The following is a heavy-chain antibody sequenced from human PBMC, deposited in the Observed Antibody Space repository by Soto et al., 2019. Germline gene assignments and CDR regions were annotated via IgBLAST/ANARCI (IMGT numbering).Heavy chain of an antibody. CDR2: INAGNGNT. J-gene: IGHJ4*02. CDR3: ARGSGGGYSGYEVYYFDY. D-gene: IGHD5-12*01. V-gene: IGHV1-3*01. CDR1: GYTFTTYT. Sequence: ASVKVSCKASGYTFTTYTMHWVRQAPGQSLEWMGWINAGNGNTKYSQKFQGRVTISRDTSASTAYMELNSLRAEDTAVYYCARGSGGGYSGYEVYYFDYWGQGTLVTVSS.